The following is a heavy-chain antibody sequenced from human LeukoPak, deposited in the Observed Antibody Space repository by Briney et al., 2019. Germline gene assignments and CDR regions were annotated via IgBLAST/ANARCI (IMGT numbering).Heavy chain of an antibody. Sequence: GGSXXSYYXSXIRQPAGKGLEWIGRIYTSGSTNYNPSLKSRVTMSVDTSKNQFSLKLSSVTAADTAVYYCAREAVVAAHYGMDVWGQGTPVTVSS. CDR3: AREAVVAAHYGMDV. CDR1: GGSXXSYY. V-gene: IGHV4-4*07. D-gene: IGHD2-15*01. J-gene: IGHJ6*02. CDR2: IYTSGST.